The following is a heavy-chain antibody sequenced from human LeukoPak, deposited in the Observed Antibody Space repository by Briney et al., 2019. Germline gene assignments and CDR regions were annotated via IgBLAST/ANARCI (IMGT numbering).Heavy chain of an antibody. V-gene: IGHV4-38-2*02. CDR1: GYSISSGYY. D-gene: IGHD3-10*01. CDR2: IYHSGST. Sequence: SETLSLTCTVSGYSISSGYYWGWIRQPPGKGLEWIGSIYHSGSTYYNPSLKSRVTISVDTSKNQFSLKLSSVTAADTAVYYCARGSYGSGSYVSWGQGTLVTVSS. CDR3: ARGSYGSGSYVS. J-gene: IGHJ5*02.